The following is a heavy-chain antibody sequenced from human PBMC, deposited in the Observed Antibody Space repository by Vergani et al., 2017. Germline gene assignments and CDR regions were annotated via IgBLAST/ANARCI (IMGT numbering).Heavy chain of an antibody. V-gene: IGHV3-20*01. CDR3: ARVTSREPNYYGGANWFDP. Sequence: EVQLVESGGGVIRPGGSLRLSCAASGFTFDDYGMSWVRQAPGKGLEWVSGINWNGGSTGYADSVKGRFTISRDNAKNSLYLQMNSLRAEDTALYHCARVTSREPNYYGGANWFDPWGQGTLVTVSS. J-gene: IGHJ5*02. D-gene: IGHD3-10*01. CDR2: INWNGGST. CDR1: GFTFDDYG.